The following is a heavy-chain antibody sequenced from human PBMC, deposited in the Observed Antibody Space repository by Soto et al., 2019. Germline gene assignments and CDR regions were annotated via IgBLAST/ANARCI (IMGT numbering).Heavy chain of an antibody. CDR2: IYHSGST. V-gene: IGHV4-4*02. CDR1: GGSISSSNW. D-gene: IGHD6-19*01. J-gene: IGHJ6*02. Sequence: QVQLQESGPGLVKPSGTLSLTCAVSGGSISSSNWWSWVRQPPGKGLEWIGEIYHSGSTNYNPSLKSRVNISVDKSKNQFSLKLSSVTAADTAVYYCAREVAVAGTNYYYGMDVWGQGTTVTVSS. CDR3: AREVAVAGTNYYYGMDV.